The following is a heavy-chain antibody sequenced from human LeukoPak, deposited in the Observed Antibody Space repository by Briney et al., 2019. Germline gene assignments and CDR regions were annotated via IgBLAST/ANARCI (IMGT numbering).Heavy chain of an antibody. D-gene: IGHD6-19*01. CDR2: ISKDGSNE. Sequence: GGSLRLSCAASEFTFNNYGMHWVRQAPGKGLEWVALISKDGSNEYYADSVKGRFTISRDNSKNTLDLQMNSLRADDTAVYYCAKHSSGITVAGTIQYWGQGTLVTVSS. CDR3: AKHSSGITVAGTIQY. V-gene: IGHV3-30*18. J-gene: IGHJ4*02. CDR1: EFTFNNYG.